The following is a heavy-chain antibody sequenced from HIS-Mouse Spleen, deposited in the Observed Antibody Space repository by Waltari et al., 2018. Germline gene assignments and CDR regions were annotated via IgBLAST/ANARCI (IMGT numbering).Heavy chain of an antibody. D-gene: IGHD6-13*01. CDR1: GGSISSSSYY. V-gene: IGHV4-39*07. CDR2: IYYSGRT. CDR3: AREIPYSSSWYDWYFDL. Sequence: QLQLQESGPGLVKPSETLSLTCTVSGGSISSSSYYWGWIRQPPGNGLEGIGSIYYSGRTYYNPSLKSRVTISVDTSKNQFSLKLSSVTAADTAVYYCAREIPYSSSWYDWYFDLWGRGTLVTVSS. J-gene: IGHJ2*01.